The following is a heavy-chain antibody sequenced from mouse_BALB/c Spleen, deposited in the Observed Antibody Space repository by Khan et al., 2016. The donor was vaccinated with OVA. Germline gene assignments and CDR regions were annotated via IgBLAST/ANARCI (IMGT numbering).Heavy chain of an antibody. CDR1: GLTFSSYS. CDR2: ISSDGDYT. D-gene: IGHD4-1*01. J-gene: IGHJ3*01. Sequence: EVQGVESGGDLVKPGGSLKLSCAASGLTFSSYSMSWVRQTPDKRLEWVASISSDGDYTYYSDSVKGRFTISRDNAKNTLYLQMSSLKSEDTAMYYCPRHFTGSFDYWGQGTLVTVSA. V-gene: IGHV5-6*01. CDR3: PRHFTGSFDY.